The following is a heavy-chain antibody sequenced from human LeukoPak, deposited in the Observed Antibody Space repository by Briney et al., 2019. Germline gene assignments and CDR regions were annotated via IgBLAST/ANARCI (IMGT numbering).Heavy chain of an antibody. V-gene: IGHV3-7*01. CDR1: GFDFSTSW. Sequence: GGSLTLSCAASGFDFSTSWMGWVRQAPGKGLEWVINISPDGNERYSVDSVMGRFTISRDNAENSLYLQMKGLEVEDTAMYYCTRDGSGWSVYWGQGALVTVSS. CDR3: TRDGSGWSVY. CDR2: ISPDGNER. J-gene: IGHJ4*02. D-gene: IGHD6-19*01.